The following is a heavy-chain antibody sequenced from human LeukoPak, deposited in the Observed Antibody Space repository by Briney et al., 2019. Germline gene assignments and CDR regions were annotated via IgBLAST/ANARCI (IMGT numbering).Heavy chain of an antibody. D-gene: IGHD2/OR15-2a*01. J-gene: IGHJ4*02. CDR2: IYHSGST. CDR1: GYPISNGYY. CDR3: ARGGYCNSVTCPPGDY. V-gene: IGHV4-38-2*01. Sequence: SETLSRTCVVSGYPISNGYYWGWIRQPPGKGLEWIGSIYHSGSTFYNPSLKSRVTISVDTSKNQFSLKLTSVTAADTAVYHCARGGYCNSVTCPPGDYWGQGTLVTVSS.